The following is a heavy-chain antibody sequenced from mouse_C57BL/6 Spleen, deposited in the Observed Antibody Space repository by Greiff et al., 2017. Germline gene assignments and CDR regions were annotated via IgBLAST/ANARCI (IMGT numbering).Heavy chain of an antibody. CDR2: IYPGDGDT. Sequence: VKLMESGAELVKPGASVKISCKASGYAFSSYWMNWVKQRPGKGLEWIGQIYPGDGDTNYNGKFKGKATLTADKSSSTAYMQLSSLTSEDSAVYFCARGGYGNSDYWGQGTTLTVSS. CDR3: ARGGYGNSDY. J-gene: IGHJ2*01. D-gene: IGHD2-1*01. V-gene: IGHV1-80*01. CDR1: GYAFSSYW.